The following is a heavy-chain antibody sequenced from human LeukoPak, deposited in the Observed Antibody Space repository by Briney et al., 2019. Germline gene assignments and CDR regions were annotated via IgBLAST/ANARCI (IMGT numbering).Heavy chain of an antibody. Sequence: ASVKVSCKASGYTFTSYYMHWVRQAPGQGLEWMGIINPSGGSTSYAQKFQGRVTMTRDMSTSTVYMELSSLRSEDTAVYYCXXPGGYCSXXXCYXYWGQGTLVTVSS. J-gene: IGHJ4*02. D-gene: IGHD2-2*01. CDR3: XXPGGYCSXXXCYXY. V-gene: IGHV1-46*01. CDR2: INPSGGST. CDR1: GYTFTSYY.